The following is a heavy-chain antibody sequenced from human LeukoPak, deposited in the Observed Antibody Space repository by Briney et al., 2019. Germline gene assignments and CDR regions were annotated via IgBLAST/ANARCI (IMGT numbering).Heavy chain of an antibody. CDR1: GYSISSGYH. CDR3: ARFIAAPYYFDY. D-gene: IGHD6-13*01. Sequence: ETLSLTCTVSGYSISSGYHWGWIRQPPGKGLEWVSFISSSRSYIYYADSVKGRFTISRDNAKNSLYLQMNSLRAEDTAVCYCARFIAAPYYFDYWGRGTLVTVSS. CDR2: ISSSRSYI. V-gene: IGHV3-21*01. J-gene: IGHJ4*02.